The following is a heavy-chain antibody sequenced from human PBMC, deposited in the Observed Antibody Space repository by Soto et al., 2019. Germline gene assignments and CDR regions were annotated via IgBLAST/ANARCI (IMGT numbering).Heavy chain of an antibody. D-gene: IGHD3-22*01. J-gene: IGHJ3*02. CDR1: GGSFSGYY. V-gene: IGHV4-34*01. Sequence: AQTLSLTCAVYGGSFSGYYWSWIRQPPGKGPESLGEITPSGSTNYNPSLKSRVNMSLDRPKNQFALKLSSVTASYTSVYYGARELLFYDSDGFSGDDAFDIGGQGTMVTVSS. CDR3: ARELLFYDSDGFSGDDAFDI. CDR2: ITPSGST.